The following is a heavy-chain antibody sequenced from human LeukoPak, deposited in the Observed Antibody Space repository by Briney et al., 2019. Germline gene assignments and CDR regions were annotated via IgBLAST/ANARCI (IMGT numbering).Heavy chain of an antibody. CDR2: INSDGSMT. Sequence: GGSLRLSWAAPGFTFSSYGMHWVGQVPGKGLVWVSRINSDGSMTNYADSVKGRFTISRDNAKNTLFLQMNSLRAEDTAVYYCASDMTLGFWGQGTLVTVSS. CDR3: ASDMTLGF. J-gene: IGHJ4*02. D-gene: IGHD4/OR15-4a*01. V-gene: IGHV3-74*01. CDR1: GFTFSSYG.